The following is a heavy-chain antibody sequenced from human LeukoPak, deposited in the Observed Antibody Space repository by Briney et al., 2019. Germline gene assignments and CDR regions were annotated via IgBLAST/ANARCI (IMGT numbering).Heavy chain of an antibody. J-gene: IGHJ4*02. D-gene: IGHD4-17*01. CDR3: ARDGDYGDWGHYFDY. CDR2: IIPIFGTA. Sequence: SVKVSCKASGGTFSSYAISWVRQAPGQGLEWMGGIIPIFGTANYAQKFQGSVTITADESTSTAYMELSSLRSEDTAVYYCARDGDYGDWGHYFDYWGQGTLVTVSS. V-gene: IGHV1-69*13. CDR1: GGTFSSYA.